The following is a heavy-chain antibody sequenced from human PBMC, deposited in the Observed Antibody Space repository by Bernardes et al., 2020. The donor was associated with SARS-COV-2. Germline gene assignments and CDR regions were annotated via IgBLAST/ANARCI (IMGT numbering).Heavy chain of an antibody. Sequence: ASVKVSCKASGYTFTGYYMHWVRQAPGQGLEWMGWINPNSGGTNYAQKFQGRVTMTRDTSISTAYMELSRLRSDDTAVYYCARTRLRFLEWPVDYWGQGTLVTVSS. CDR2: INPNSGGT. D-gene: IGHD3-3*01. CDR3: ARTRLRFLEWPVDY. V-gene: IGHV1-2*02. J-gene: IGHJ4*02. CDR1: GYTFTGYY.